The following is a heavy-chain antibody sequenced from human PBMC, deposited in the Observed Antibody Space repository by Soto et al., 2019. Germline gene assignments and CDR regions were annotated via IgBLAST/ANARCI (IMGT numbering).Heavy chain of an antibody. CDR2: ISWNSVSI. CDR3: AKDLGQYSSGTGGDAFDI. CDR1: GFTFDDYS. D-gene: IGHD6-19*01. V-gene: IGHV3-9*01. Sequence: GGSLRLSCAASGFTFDDYSIHWVRQAPWKGLEWVSGISWNSVSIGYADSVKGRFTISRDNAKNSLYLQMNSLRAEDTALYYCAKDLGQYSSGTGGDAFDIWGQGTMVTVSS. J-gene: IGHJ3*02.